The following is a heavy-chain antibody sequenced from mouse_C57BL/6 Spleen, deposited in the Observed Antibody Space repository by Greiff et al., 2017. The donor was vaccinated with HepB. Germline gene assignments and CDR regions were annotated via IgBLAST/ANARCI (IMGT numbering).Heavy chain of an antibody. CDR1: GFTFSDYY. J-gene: IGHJ2*01. Sequence: EVQLVESEGGLVQPGSSMKLSCTASGFTFSDYYMAWVRQAPEKGLEWVANINYDGSSTYYLDSLKSRFIISRDTAKNILYLQMSSLKSEDTATYYCARGGVSNYFAYWGQGTTLTVSS. D-gene: IGHD6-2*01. V-gene: IGHV5-16*01. CDR2: INYDGSST. CDR3: ARGGVSNYFAY.